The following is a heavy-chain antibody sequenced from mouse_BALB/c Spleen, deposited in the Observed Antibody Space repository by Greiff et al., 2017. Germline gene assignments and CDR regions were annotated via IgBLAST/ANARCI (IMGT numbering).Heavy chain of an antibody. V-gene: IGHV5-6-4*01. CDR3: TREGALLRGYFDV. CDR1: GFTFSSYT. CDR2: ISSGGSYT. Sequence: EVKVVESGGGLVKPGGSLKLSCAASGFTFSSYTMSWVRQTPEKRLEWVATISSGGSYTYYPDSVKGRFTISRDNAKNTLYLQMSSLKSEDTAMYYCTREGALLRGYFDVWGAGTTVTVSS. D-gene: IGHD1-2*01. J-gene: IGHJ1*01.